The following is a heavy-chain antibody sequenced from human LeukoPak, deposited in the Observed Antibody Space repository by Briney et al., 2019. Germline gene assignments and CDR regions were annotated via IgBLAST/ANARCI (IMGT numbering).Heavy chain of an antibody. Sequence: ASVKVSCKASGYTFTGYYMHWVRQAPGQGLEWMGWINPNSGGTNYAQKFQGRVTMTRDTSISTAYMELSRLRSDDMAVYYCAREYAARSWFDPWGQGTLVTVSS. V-gene: IGHV1-2*02. CDR1: GYTFTGYY. CDR2: INPNSGGT. J-gene: IGHJ5*02. CDR3: AREYAARSWFDP. D-gene: IGHD6-6*01.